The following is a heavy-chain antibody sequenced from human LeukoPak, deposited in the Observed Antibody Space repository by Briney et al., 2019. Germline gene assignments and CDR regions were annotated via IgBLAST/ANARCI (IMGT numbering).Heavy chain of an antibody. Sequence: SETLSLTRTVSGGSISSYYWSWIRQPPGKGLEWIGYIYYSGSTNYNPSLKSRVTISVDTSKNQFSLKLSSVTAADTAVYYCASLPDRYCSSTSCLGPWGQGTLVTVSS. J-gene: IGHJ5*02. CDR3: ASLPDRYCSSTSCLGP. D-gene: IGHD2-2*01. CDR2: IYYSGST. CDR1: GGSISSYY. V-gene: IGHV4-59*01.